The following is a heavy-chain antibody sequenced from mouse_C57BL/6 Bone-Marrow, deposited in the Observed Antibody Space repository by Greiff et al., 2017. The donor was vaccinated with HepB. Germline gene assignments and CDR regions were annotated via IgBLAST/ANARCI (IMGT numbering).Heavy chain of an antibody. CDR3: ARGGYYRFDY. CDR1: GYTFTDHT. CDR2: IYPRDGST. V-gene: IGHV1-78*01. Sequence: QVQLQQSDAELVKPGASVKISCKVSGYTFTDHTIHWMKQRPEQGLEWIGYIYPRDGSTKYNEKFKGKSTLTVDKSSSTAYMQLSSLTSEDSAVYYCARGGYYRFDYWGQGTTLTVSS. J-gene: IGHJ2*01. D-gene: IGHD2-3*01.